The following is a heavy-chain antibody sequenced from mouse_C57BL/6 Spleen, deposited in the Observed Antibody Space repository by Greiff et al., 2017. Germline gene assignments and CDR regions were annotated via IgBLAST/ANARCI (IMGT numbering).Heavy chain of an antibody. V-gene: IGHV5-17*01. CDR1: GFTFSDYG. D-gene: IGHD1-1*01. CDR3: ARSGYGSSYGGMDY. J-gene: IGHJ4*01. CDR2: ISSGSSTI. Sequence: EVKLQESGGGLVKPGGSLKLSCAASGFTFSDYGMHWVRQAPEKGLEWVAYISSGSSTIYYADTVKGRFTISRDNAKNTLFLQMTSLRSEDTAMYYCARSGYGSSYGGMDYWGQGTSVTVSS.